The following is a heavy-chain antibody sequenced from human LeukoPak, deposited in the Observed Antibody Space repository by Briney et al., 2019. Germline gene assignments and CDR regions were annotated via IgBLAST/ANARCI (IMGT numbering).Heavy chain of an antibody. J-gene: IGHJ4*02. CDR2: NYYCENT. CDR1: GGPISSYY. Sequence: SETLSLTCTVSGGPISSYYGSWIRQPPGKGLEWIGYNYYCENTNYNPSLKSRVTISVDTSKNQFSLTLISVTAADSAVLFWARVWCSSTSCYPVGYDFDYWGQGTLVTVSS. D-gene: IGHD2-2*01. V-gene: IGHV4-59*01. CDR3: ARVWCSSTSCYPVGYDFDY.